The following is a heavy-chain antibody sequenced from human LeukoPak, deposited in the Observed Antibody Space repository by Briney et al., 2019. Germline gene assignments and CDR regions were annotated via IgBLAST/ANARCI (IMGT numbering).Heavy chain of an antibody. CDR2: IYYSGST. Sequence: PSETLSLTCTVSGAPITRYYWSWIRQPPGKGLEWIGYIYYSGSTNYNPSLKSRVTISVDTSKNQFSLKLSSVTAADTAVYYCARVPSENLESGGAFDIWGQGTMVTVSS. V-gene: IGHV4-59*01. CDR3: ARVPSENLESGGAFDI. D-gene: IGHD3-10*01. CDR1: GAPITRYY. J-gene: IGHJ3*02.